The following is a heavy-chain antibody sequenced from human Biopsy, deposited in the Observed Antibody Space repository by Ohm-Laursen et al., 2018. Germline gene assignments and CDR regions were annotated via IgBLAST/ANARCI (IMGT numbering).Heavy chain of an antibody. CDR2: INPSGGST. V-gene: IGHV1-46*01. D-gene: IGHD3-9*01. CDR3: ARDRSHYDILTGYFKSEYGVDV. J-gene: IGHJ6*02. Sequence: GASVKVSCKASGYSFTDYYIHWVRQAPGQGLEWIGLINPSGGSTKYTQKFQGRVSMTSDTSTTTVYMEVRSLRSDDTAAYYCARDRSHYDILTGYFKSEYGVDVWGHGTTVTVSS. CDR1: GYSFTDYY.